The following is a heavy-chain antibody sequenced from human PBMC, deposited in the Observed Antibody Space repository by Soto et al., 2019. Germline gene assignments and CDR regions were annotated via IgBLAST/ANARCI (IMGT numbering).Heavy chain of an antibody. V-gene: IGHV4-30-4*01. CDR3: AGNGDYDYYYYGMDV. D-gene: IGHD4-17*01. CDR2: IYYSGST. Sequence: QVQLQESGPGLVKPSQTLSLTCTVSGGSISSGDYYWSWIRQPPGKGLEWIGYIYYSGSTYYNPSLKSRVTISVDTSKNQFSLKLSSVTAADTAVYYCAGNGDYDYYYYGMDVWGQGTTVTVSS. J-gene: IGHJ6*02. CDR1: GGSISSGDYY.